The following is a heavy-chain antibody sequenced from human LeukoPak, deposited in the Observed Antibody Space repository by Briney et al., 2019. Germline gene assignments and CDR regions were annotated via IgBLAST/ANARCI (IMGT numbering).Heavy chain of an antibody. V-gene: IGHV4-59*12. J-gene: IGHJ4*01. CDR3: ARDLGIAAAGQDY. CDR2: IYHSGST. D-gene: IGHD6-13*01. CDR1: GGSISSYY. Sequence: SETLSLTCTVSGGSISSYYWSWIRQPPGKGLEWIGYIYHSGSTYYNPSLKSRVTISVDRSKNQFSLKLSSVTAADTAVYYCARDLGIAAAGQDYWGQEPWSPSPQ.